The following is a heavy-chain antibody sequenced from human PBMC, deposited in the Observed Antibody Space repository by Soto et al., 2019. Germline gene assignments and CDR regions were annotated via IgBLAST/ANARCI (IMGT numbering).Heavy chain of an antibody. J-gene: IGHJ4*02. CDR1: GFTFSSYG. CDR2: IWYDGSNQ. CDR3: ARARTNYDGTYFDY. D-gene: IGHD1-7*01. V-gene: IGHV3-33*01. Sequence: QVQLVESGGGVVQPGRSLRLSCAASGFTFSSYGMHWVRQAPGKGLEWVAVIWYDGSNQYYADSVKGRFTISRDNSKNTLYLQMNSLRAEDTAVYYCARARTNYDGTYFDYWGQGTLVTVSS.